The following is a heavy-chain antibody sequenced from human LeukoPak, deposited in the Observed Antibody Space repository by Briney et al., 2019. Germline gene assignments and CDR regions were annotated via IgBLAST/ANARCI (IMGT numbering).Heavy chain of an antibody. D-gene: IGHD3-10*01. CDR3: ETGERMVPGDGVDY. J-gene: IGHJ4*02. Sequence: GGSLRLACSGSGLNVRNNYVSWVRRARGKGLGWGSVIYSGGSTYYADSVKGRVTIARDNSKSTLYVEMNGLRAEDTAVYCWETGERMVPGDGVDYWGPGTLVTVS. CDR1: GLNVRNNY. CDR2: IYSGGST. V-gene: IGHV3-66*01.